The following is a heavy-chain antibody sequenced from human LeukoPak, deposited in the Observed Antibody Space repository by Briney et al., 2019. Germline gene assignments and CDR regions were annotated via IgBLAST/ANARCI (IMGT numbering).Heavy chain of an antibody. CDR1: GFTFSSYA. CDR2: IGNGGAST. V-gene: IGHV3-23*01. CDR3: ARDRGSGWLHDAFDI. Sequence: PGGSLRLSCAASGFTFSSYAMSWVRQAPGKGLKWVSAIGNGGASTYYADSVKGRFTISRDNSKNTLYLQMNSLRAEDTAVFYCARDRGSGWLHDAFDIWGHGTMVTVSS. D-gene: IGHD6-19*01. J-gene: IGHJ3*02.